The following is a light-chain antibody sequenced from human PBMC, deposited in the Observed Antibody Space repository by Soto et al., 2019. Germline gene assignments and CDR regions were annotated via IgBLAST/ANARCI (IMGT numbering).Light chain of an antibody. CDR3: QQYNNWPFT. CDR1: QSVSSN. J-gene: IGKJ3*01. Sequence: EIVMTQSPATLSVSPGERATLSCRASQSVSSNLAWYQQKPGQAPRLLIYGASTRATGIPARFSGSGSWTAFTLTISSLQSEDFAVYYCQQYNNWPFTFGTGTKVDSK. V-gene: IGKV3-15*01. CDR2: GAS.